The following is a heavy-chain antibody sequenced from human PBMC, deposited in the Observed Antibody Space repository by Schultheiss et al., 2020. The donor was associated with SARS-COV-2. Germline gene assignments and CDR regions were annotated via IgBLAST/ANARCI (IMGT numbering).Heavy chain of an antibody. V-gene: IGHV1-2*02. CDR1: GYTFTGYY. CDR2: INPNSGGT. CDR3: ARAQPPIMVQGVITHYYYYGMDV. D-gene: IGHD3-10*01. J-gene: IGHJ6*02. Sequence: ASVKVSCKASGYTFTGYYMHWVRQAPGQGLEWMGWINPNSGGTNYAQKFQGRVTMTRDTSTSTVYMELSSLRSEDTAVYYCARAQPPIMVQGVITHYYYYGMDVWGQGTTVTVSS.